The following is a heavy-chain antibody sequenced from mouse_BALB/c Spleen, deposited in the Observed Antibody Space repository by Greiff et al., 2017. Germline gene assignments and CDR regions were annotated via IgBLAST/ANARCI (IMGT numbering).Heavy chain of an antibody. J-gene: IGHJ2*01. CDR3: TRGGTQDY. V-gene: IGHV5-6-4*01. Sequence: EVKVVESGGGLVKPGGSLKLSCAASGFTFSSYTMSWVRQTPEKRLEWVATISSGGSYTYYPDSVKGRFTISRDNAKNTLYLQMSSLKSEDTAMYYCTRGGTQDYWGQGTTLTVSS. CDR2: ISSGGSYT. CDR1: GFTFSSYT.